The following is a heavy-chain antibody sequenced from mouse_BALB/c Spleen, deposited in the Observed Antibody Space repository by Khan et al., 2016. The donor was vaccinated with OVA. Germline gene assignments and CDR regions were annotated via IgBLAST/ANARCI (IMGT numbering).Heavy chain of an antibody. CDR2: INTYTGEP. Sequence: QIQLVQSGPELKKPGETVKISCKASGYTFTNYGMNWVKQSPGKALKWMGWINTYTGEPTYADDFKGRFAFSLETSASTAYLQINNLKNEDTATYFGARPPNFYYTLDHWGQGTSVTVSS. V-gene: IGHV9-3-1*01. J-gene: IGHJ4*01. CDR3: ARPPNFYYTLDH. D-gene: IGHD4-1*02. CDR1: GYTFTNYG.